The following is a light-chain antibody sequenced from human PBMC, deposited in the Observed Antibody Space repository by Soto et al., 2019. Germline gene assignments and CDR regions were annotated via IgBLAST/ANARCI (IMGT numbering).Light chain of an antibody. CDR3: QQYENLPLT. CDR2: DAS. J-gene: IGKJ4*01. Sequence: DIQMTQSPSSLSVSAGATVTITCRASQDVSDHLNWYQQKPGKAPKLLIYDASNLETGIPSRFSGSGSGTNFSLTITSLQPEDIATYYCQQYENLPLTFGGGTKVDNK. V-gene: IGKV1-33*01. CDR1: QDVSDH.